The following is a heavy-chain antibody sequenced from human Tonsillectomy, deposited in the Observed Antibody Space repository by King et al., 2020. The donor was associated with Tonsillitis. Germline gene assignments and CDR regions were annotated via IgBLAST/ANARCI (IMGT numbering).Heavy chain of an antibody. V-gene: IGHV3-23*04. CDR3: ANYYCGSVGYSRFDY. CDR1: GFSFSSYA. J-gene: IGHJ4*02. CDR2: ISGSGDST. Sequence: VQLVQSGGGSVQPGGSLRLSCAASGFSFSSYAMTWVRQAPGKGLEWVSTISGSGDSTYYADSVKGRFTISRDNSKNTLYLQMNSLRAEDTAVYYCANYYCGSVGYSRFDYCGQGTLVTVSS. D-gene: IGHD3-10*01.